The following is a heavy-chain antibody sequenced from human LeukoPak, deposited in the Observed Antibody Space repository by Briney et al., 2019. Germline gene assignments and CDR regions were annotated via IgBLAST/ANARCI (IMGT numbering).Heavy chain of an antibody. V-gene: IGHV4-59*01. CDR3: TRGAGWLIDY. CDR2: FHNSGTS. D-gene: IGHD3-16*01. J-gene: IGHJ4*02. CDR1: GGSISTYY. Sequence: SETLSLTCTVSGGSISTYYWSWIRQPPGKGLEWIGYFHNSGTSTYNPSLKSRVTISADTSKNQFSLKLNSLTTADTAVYYCTRGAGWLIDYWGQGILVTVSS.